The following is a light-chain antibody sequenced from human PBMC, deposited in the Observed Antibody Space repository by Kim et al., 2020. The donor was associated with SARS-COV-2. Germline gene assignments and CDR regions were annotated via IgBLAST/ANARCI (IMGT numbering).Light chain of an antibody. Sequence: LSPGERATLDCRASQSVDNNYLAWYQHKPGQAPRLLIYDASNRATGIPARFSGSGSGTDFTLTISSLEPEDFAVYYCQQRANWLTFGGGTKVDSK. V-gene: IGKV3-11*01. CDR3: QQRANWLT. J-gene: IGKJ4*01. CDR2: DAS. CDR1: QSVDNNY.